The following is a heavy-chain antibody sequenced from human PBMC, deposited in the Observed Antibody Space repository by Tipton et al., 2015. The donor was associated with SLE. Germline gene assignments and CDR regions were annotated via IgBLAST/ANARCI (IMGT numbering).Heavy chain of an antibody. CDR1: GFTFSSYS. D-gene: IGHD2-21*01. Sequence: SLRLSCAASGFTFSSYSMSWVRQAPGKGLEWVSGIYSGGSSTYYADSVKGRFTISRDNSKNTLYLQMNSLRAEDTAVYYCAKVGPPPAASYSGCDYYYMYVWGTGTSVTVSS. V-gene: IGHV3-23*03. CDR3: AKVGPPPAASYSGCDYYYMYV. J-gene: IGHJ6*03. CDR2: IYSGGSST.